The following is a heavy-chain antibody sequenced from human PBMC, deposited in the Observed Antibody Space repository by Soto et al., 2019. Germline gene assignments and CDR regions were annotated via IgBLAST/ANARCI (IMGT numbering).Heavy chain of an antibody. J-gene: IGHJ6*02. CDR3: AKALRYFDWLLRPWNSMDV. CDR1: GFTSNNYA. V-gene: IGHV3-23*01. Sequence: EVQLLESGGGLVQPGGSLRLSCAASGFTSNNYAMSWVHQAPGKGLEWGSTISGSGDSTYYADSVKGRFSISRDNSRNTLYLQMNSLRAEDTAVYYCAKALRYFDWLLRPWNSMDVWGQGTTVTVSS. CDR2: ISGSGDST. D-gene: IGHD3-9*01.